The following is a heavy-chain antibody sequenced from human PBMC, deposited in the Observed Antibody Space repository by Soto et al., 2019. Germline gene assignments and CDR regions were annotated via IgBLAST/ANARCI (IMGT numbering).Heavy chain of an antibody. CDR2: IYSGGST. V-gene: IGHV3-53*01. CDR1: GFTFSSND. Sequence: EVQLVESGGGLIQPGGSLRLSCAASGFTFSSNDMNWVRPAPGKGLEWVSLIYSGGSTYYADSVKGRFTISRDNSKNTLYRQMSSLRAEDTSVYYCATRPLLPGAPWGQGTMVTVSS. CDR3: ATRPLLPGAP. D-gene: IGHD3-22*01. J-gene: IGHJ3*01.